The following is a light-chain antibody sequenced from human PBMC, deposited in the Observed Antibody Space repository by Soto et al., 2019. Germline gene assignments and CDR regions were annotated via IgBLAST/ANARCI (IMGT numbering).Light chain of an antibody. J-gene: IGLJ3*02. V-gene: IGLV2-8*01. Sequence: QSALTQPASASGSPGQSVTISCTGTSSDVGAYKYVSWYQQYPGKAPKLMIYEVSKRPSGVPDRFSGSKSGNTASLTVSGLQAEAEADSYYISYVDSNIWVFGGGTKVTVL. CDR3: ISYVDSNIWV. CDR2: EVS. CDR1: SSDVGAYKY.